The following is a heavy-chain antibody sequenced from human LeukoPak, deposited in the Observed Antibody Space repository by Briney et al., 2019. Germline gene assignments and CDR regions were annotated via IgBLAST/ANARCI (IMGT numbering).Heavy chain of an antibody. V-gene: IGHV3-21*06. CDR2: ISGSTIYI. CDR1: GFTFSGFY. D-gene: IGHD2-15*01. CDR3: ARVRCSRGTCYLHY. Sequence: GGSLRLSCAASGFTFSGFYMNWVRQAPGKGLEWVSTISGSTIYIYYADSVKGRFTISRDNAKNSLSLQMNSLRAEDTAVYYCARVRCSRGTCYLHYWGQGTLVTVSS. J-gene: IGHJ4*02.